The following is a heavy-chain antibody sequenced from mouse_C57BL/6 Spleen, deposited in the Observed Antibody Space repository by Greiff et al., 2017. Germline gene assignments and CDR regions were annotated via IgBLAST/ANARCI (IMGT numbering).Heavy chain of an antibody. D-gene: IGHD1-1*01. Sequence: VQLQESGAELVRPGASVTLSCKASGYTFTDYEMHWVKQTPVHGLEWIGAIDPETGGTAYNQKFKGKAILTADKSSSTAYMELRSLTSEDSAVXYCTRRSPHYYGSSSYYFDYGGQGTTLTVSS. CDR2: IDPETGGT. V-gene: IGHV1-15*01. J-gene: IGHJ2*01. CDR3: TRRSPHYYGSSSYYFDY. CDR1: GYTFTDYE.